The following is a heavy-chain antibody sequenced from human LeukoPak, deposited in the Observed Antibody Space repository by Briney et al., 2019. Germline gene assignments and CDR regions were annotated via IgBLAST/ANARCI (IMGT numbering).Heavy chain of an antibody. V-gene: IGHV4-34*01. D-gene: IGHD4-17*01. Sequence: SETLSLTCAVYGGTFTGDYWSWIRQPPGKALEWIGERDLGARITSYNPSLKSRVTISVDRSKNHLSLRLSSVTAADTAVYYCAKDVRDVRGYGLFHSWGQGPLATVPS. CDR1: GGTFTGDY. J-gene: IGHJ4*02. CDR3: AKDVRDVRGYGLFHS. CDR2: RDLGARIT.